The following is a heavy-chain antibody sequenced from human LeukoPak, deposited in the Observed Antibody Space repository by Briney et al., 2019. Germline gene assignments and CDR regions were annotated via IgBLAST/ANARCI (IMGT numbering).Heavy chain of an antibody. Sequence: ASVKVSCKASGYTFTSYAMSWVRQAPGQGLEWMGWINTNTGNPTYAQGFTGRFVFSLDTSVSTAYLQISSLKAEDTAVYYCARKQQYYYYYYYMDVWGKGTTVTVSS. D-gene: IGHD6-13*01. J-gene: IGHJ6*03. CDR3: ARKQQYYYYYYYMDV. CDR1: GYTFTSYA. CDR2: INTNTGNP. V-gene: IGHV7-4-1*02.